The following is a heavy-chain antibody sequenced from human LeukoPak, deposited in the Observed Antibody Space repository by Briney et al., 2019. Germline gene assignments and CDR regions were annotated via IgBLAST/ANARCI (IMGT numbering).Heavy chain of an antibody. CDR1: GFTFSSYW. V-gene: IGHV3-7*01. D-gene: IGHD6-19*01. CDR3: ARVRGIAVAGTASIYFDY. Sequence: PGGSLRLSCAPSGFTFSSYWMSWVRQAPGKGLEWVANIKEDGSEKYYVDSVKGRFTISRDNAKNSLYLQMYSLRAEDTAVYYCARVRGIAVAGTASIYFDYWGQGTLVTVSS. J-gene: IGHJ4*02. CDR2: IKEDGSEK.